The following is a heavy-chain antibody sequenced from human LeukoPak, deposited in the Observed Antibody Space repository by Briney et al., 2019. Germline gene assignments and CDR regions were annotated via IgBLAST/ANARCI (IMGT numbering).Heavy chain of an antibody. CDR1: GFTFSSYW. D-gene: IGHD4-23*01. J-gene: IGHJ4*02. Sequence: PGGSLRLSCADSGFTFSSYWMMWLRQAPGKGLEWVANIRQDGSEKNYVDSVKGRFTISRDNAKISLYLQMNSLRAEDTAVYYCATDRKVGTWDPRFDYWGQGTLVTVSS. CDR2: IRQDGSEK. CDR3: ATDRKVGTWDPRFDY. V-gene: IGHV3-7*01.